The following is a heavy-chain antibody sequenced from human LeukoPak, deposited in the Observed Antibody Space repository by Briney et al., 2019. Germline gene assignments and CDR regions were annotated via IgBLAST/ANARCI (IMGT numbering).Heavy chain of an antibody. CDR1: GFTFSSYW. CDR3: ARERGYSYGFWWFDP. CDR2: ISSSGSTI. D-gene: IGHD5-18*01. J-gene: IGHJ5*02. Sequence: GGSLRLSCAVSGFTFSSYWMTWVRQAPGKGLGWVSYISSSGSTIYYADSVKGRFTISRDNAKNSLYLQMNSLRAEDTAVYYCARERGYSYGFWWFDPWGQGTLVTVSS. V-gene: IGHV3-48*04.